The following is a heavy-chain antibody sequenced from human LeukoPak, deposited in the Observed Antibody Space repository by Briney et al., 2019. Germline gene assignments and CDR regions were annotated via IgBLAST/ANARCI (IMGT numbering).Heavy chain of an antibody. V-gene: IGHV4-30-4*01. D-gene: IGHD2-2*01. CDR3: ARDSSTSLDV. Sequence: PSQTLSLTCTVSCGSISSGDYYWSWIRQPPGKCLEWIGYIYYSARTYYTPSLKSRVTISVDTSKTQFSLKLSSVTAADTAVYYCARDSSTSLDVWGQGTTVTVSS. J-gene: IGHJ6*02. CDR2: IYYSART. CDR1: CGSISSGDYY.